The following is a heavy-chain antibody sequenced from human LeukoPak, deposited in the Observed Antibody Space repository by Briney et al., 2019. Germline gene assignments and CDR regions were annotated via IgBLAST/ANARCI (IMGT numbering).Heavy chain of an antibody. V-gene: IGHV3-23*01. CDR2: ISGSGGST. D-gene: IGHD1-14*01. CDR3: AKDHQNQPVPLDY. J-gene: IGHJ4*02. Sequence: GGSLRLSCAASGFIFSSYAMSWVRQAPGRGLEWVSTISGSGGSTYYADSVKGRFTISRDNSKNTLYLQMNSLRAEDTAVYYCAKDHQNQPVPLDYWGQGTLVTVSS. CDR1: GFIFSSYA.